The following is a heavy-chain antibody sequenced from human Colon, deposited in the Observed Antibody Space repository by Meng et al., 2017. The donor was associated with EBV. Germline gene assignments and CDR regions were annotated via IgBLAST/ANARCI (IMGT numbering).Heavy chain of an antibody. D-gene: IGHD2-2*01. CDR2: IYRGGGT. J-gene: IGHJ4*02. CDR1: GGSISTSDW. Sequence: VLLQEAGPGLVEPSGTLSPPFAVSGGSISTSDWWSWVRQPPGKGLEWIGEIYRGGGTNYNPSFKSRVTISVDTSNNHFSLKLSYVTAADTAVYYCARVRVIPAAVGFDYWGQGTLVTVSS. V-gene: IGHV4-4*02. CDR3: ARVRVIPAAVGFDY.